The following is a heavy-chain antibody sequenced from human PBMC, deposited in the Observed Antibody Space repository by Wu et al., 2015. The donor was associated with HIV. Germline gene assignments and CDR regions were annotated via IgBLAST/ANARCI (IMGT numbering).Heavy chain of an antibody. Sequence: QVQLVQSGAEVKKPGSSMKIFCKASGGTFRTYAISWVRQAPGHGLEWMGGIIRIFDTADYAQKFQGRVTIAADESTDTAYLELSSLRADDTAVYYCARVPVIVVPRNWYFDLWGRGTLVTVSS. J-gene: IGHJ2*01. CDR2: IIRIFDTA. CDR1: GGTFRTYA. D-gene: IGHD3-22*01. CDR3: ARVPVIVVPRNWYFDL. V-gene: IGHV1-69*01.